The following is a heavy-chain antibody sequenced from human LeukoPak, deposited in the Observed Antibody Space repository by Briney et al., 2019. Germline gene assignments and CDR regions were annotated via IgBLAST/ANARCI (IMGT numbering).Heavy chain of an antibody. CDR2: IKEDGSEK. J-gene: IGHJ4*02. CDR3: TRNRGTDY. Sequence: GGSLRLSCAASGFTFSNYWMNWDRQAPGKGLEWVANIKEDGSEKIYVDSVKGRFTISRDNSKNSLYLQINNLRAEDTAVYYCTRNRGTDYWGQGTLVTVSS. V-gene: IGHV3-7*01. D-gene: IGHD1-1*01. CDR1: GFTFSNYW.